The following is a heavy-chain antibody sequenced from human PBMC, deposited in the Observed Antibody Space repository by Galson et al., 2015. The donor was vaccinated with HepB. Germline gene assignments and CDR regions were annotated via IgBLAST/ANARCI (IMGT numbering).Heavy chain of an antibody. CDR2: IYPGDSDT. D-gene: IGHD5-18*01. J-gene: IGHJ6*03. CDR1: GYSFTSYW. Sequence: QSGAEVKKPGESLKISCKGSGYSFTSYWIGWVRQMPGKGLEWMGIIYPGDSDTRYSPSFQGQVTISADKSISTAYLQWSSLKASDTAMYYCARHSYDLTDYYYYYMDVWGKGTTVTVSS. CDR3: ARHSYDLTDYYYYYMDV. V-gene: IGHV5-51*01.